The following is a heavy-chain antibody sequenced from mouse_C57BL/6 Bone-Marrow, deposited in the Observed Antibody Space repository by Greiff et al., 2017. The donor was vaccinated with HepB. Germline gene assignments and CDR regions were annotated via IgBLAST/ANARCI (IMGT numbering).Heavy chain of an antibody. J-gene: IGHJ1*03. V-gene: IGHV1-76*01. CDR1: GYTFTDYY. Sequence: QVQLQQSGAELVRPGASVKLSCKASGYTFTDYYINWVKQRPGQGLEWIARIYPGSGNTYYNEKFKGKATLTAEKSSSTAYMQLSSLTSEDSAVYFCARREAHYYGSSWYFDVWGTGTTVTVSS. CDR3: ARREAHYYGSSWYFDV. CDR2: IYPGSGNT. D-gene: IGHD1-1*01.